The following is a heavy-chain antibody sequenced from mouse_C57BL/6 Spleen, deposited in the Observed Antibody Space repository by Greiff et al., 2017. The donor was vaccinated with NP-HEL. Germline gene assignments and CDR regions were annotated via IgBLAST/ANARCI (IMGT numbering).Heavy chain of an antibody. CDR1: GYTFTSYW. J-gene: IGHJ4*01. CDR2: IDPSDSET. Sequence: QVQLQQPGAELVRPGSSVKLSCKASGYTFTSYWMHWVKQRPIQGLEWIGNIDPSDSETHYNQKFKDKATLTVDKSSSTAYMQLSSLTSEDSAVYYCARGEGNHVGAMDYWGQGTSVTVSS. CDR3: ARGEGNHVGAMDY. V-gene: IGHV1-52*01. D-gene: IGHD2-1*01.